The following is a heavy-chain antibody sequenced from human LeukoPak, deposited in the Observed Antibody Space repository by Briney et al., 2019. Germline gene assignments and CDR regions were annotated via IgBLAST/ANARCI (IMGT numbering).Heavy chain of an antibody. J-gene: IGHJ4*02. CDR3: ARDLAPANYGDLEPLDS. D-gene: IGHD4-17*01. CDR2: IYYSGST. Sequence: NPSETLSLTCTVPGGSISSSSYYWGWIRQPPGKGLEWIGSIYYSGSTYYNPSLKSRVTISVDTSKNQFSLKLSSVTAADTAVYYCARDLAPANYGDLEPLDSWGQGTLVTVPS. V-gene: IGHV4-39*02. CDR1: GGSISSSSYY.